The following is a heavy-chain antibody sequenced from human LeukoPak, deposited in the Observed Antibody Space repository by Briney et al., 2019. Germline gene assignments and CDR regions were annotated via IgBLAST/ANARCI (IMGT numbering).Heavy chain of an antibody. J-gene: IGHJ3*02. Sequence: GGSLRLSCAASGFTFSDYYMSWIRQAPGKGLEWVSYISSSGSTIYYADSVKGRFTISRDNAKNSLYLQMNSLRAEDTAVYYCARDSSAYYYDSSGYADAFDIWGQGTMVTVSS. CDR2: ISSSGSTI. D-gene: IGHD3-22*01. CDR1: GFTFSDYY. V-gene: IGHV3-11*01. CDR3: ARDSSAYYYDSSGYADAFDI.